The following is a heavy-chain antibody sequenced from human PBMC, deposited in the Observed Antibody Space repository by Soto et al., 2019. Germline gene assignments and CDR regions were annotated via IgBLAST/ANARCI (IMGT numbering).Heavy chain of an antibody. Sequence: EMQLVESGGGLVQPGRSLRLSCAASGFNFGDYHMHWVRQAPGKGLEWVSSISWNSGNLGYADSVKGRFTISRNNAKNSLYLQMNSLRREDTALYYCVKGTLFGVSVRHLDYWGQGPLVTVSS. D-gene: IGHD2-8*01. J-gene: IGHJ4*02. V-gene: IGHV3-9*01. CDR3: VKGTLFGVSVRHLDY. CDR2: ISWNSGNL. CDR1: GFNFGDYH.